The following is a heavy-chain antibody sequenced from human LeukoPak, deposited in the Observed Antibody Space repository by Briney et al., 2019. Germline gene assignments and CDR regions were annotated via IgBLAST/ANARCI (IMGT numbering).Heavy chain of an antibody. V-gene: IGHV4-30-4*02. D-gene: IGHD1-7*01. CDR1: GGSISSGDYS. Sequence: SETLSLTCTVSGGSISSGDYSWSWIRQHPGKGLEWIGYIYYSGGTSYNPSLKSRVTISVDTSKNQFSLKLSSVTAADTAVYHCARDNWNYGSSMDVWGQGTTVTVSS. CDR3: ARDNWNYGSSMDV. J-gene: IGHJ6*02. CDR2: IYYSGGT.